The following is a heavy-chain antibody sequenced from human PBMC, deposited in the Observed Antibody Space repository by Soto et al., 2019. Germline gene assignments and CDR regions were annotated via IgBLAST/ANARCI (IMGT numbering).Heavy chain of an antibody. Sequence: EVQLVESGGDLVQPGGSLRLSCAASGFTFSGHWMHWVRQVPGKGLEWVSRINTDGGSSDYADSVKGRFTISRDNAKNTLDLQVNGLRAEDTAVYYCAREAGYCSRTSCYRRAFDTWGQGTTVTVSS. CDR1: GFTFSGHW. J-gene: IGHJ3*02. D-gene: IGHD2-2*01. CDR2: INTDGGSS. CDR3: AREAGYCSRTSCYRRAFDT. V-gene: IGHV3-74*01.